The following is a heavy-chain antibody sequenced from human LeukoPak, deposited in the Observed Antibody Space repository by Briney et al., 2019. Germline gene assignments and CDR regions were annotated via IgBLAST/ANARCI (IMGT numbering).Heavy chain of an antibody. D-gene: IGHD3-22*01. CDR3: ARGGGPYESAGFFAGPFDY. Sequence: SVKVSFKASVDTFSTNALSWVRLAPGQGLEWMGGFIPLFGSAHYAQKLQGRITITTDESTSTAYMVLSNLRSDDTAVYYCARGGGPYESAGFFAGPFDYWGEGTLVTVSS. CDR2: FIPLFGSA. V-gene: IGHV1-69*05. J-gene: IGHJ4*02. CDR1: VDTFSTNA.